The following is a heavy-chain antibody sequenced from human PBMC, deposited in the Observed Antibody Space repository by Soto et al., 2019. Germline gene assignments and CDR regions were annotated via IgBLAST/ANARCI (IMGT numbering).Heavy chain of an antibody. CDR3: ARATPSLCFGPGPMGV. Sequence: EVQLVESGGGLVQPGGSLRLSCAASGFTVSSNYMSWVRQAPGKGLEWVAVIYRVGRTYYAHSVKGRFTISRDISKDTLYLDMSIQRADGTVVYCRARATPSLCFGPGPMGVWGNGT. CDR2: IYRVGRT. V-gene: IGHV3-66*01. CDR1: GFTVSSNY. J-gene: IGHJ6*03. D-gene: IGHD3-10*01.